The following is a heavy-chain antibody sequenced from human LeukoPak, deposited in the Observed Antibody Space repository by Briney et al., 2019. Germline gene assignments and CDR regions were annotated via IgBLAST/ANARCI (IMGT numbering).Heavy chain of an antibody. V-gene: IGHV3-7*01. Sequence: GDSLRLSCAASGFTFTKYWMAWVRQAPGKGLEWVGNIKQDGSDKNYMDSVKGRFTISRDNTKNSVYLQMSSLRAEDTAVYYCAREVWGLEYWGQGTLVTVSS. J-gene: IGHJ4*02. CDR3: AREVWGLEY. D-gene: IGHD2-21*02. CDR2: IKQDGSDK. CDR1: GFTFTKYW.